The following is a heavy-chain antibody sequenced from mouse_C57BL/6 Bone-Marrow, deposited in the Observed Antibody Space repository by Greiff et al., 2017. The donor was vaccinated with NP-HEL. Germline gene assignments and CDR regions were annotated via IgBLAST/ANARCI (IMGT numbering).Heavy chain of an antibody. CDR3: AKRGYYDYDNYAMDY. Sequence: VQVVESGPGLVQPSQSLSITCTVSGFSLTSYGVHWVRQSPGKGLEWLGVIWRGGSTDYNAAFMSRLSITKDNSKSQVFFKMNSLQADDTAIYYCAKRGYYDYDNYAMDYWGQGTSVTVSS. V-gene: IGHV2-5*01. CDR2: IWRGGST. J-gene: IGHJ4*01. CDR1: GFSLTSYG. D-gene: IGHD2-4*01.